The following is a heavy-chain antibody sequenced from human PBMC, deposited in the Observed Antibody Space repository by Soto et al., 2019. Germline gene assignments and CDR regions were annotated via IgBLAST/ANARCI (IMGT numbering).Heavy chain of an antibody. J-gene: IGHJ4*02. CDR2: IIGSGGST. D-gene: IGHD2-2*01. CDR1: GFTFSSYA. V-gene: IGHV3-23*01. Sequence: EVQLLESGGGLVQPGGSLRLSCAASGFTFSSYAMSWVRQAPGKGLEWVSTIIGSGGSTYYADSVKGRFTSSRDNSKNTLYLQMNSLRAEDMAVYYCATARYCSSTSCKGGDYWGQGTLVTVSS. CDR3: ATARYCSSTSCKGGDY.